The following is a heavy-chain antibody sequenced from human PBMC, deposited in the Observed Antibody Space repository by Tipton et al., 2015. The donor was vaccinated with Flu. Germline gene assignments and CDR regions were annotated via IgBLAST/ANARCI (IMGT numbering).Heavy chain of an antibody. CDR2: IYYSGNT. Sequence: GLVKPSETLSLTCTVSTYSISSGYYWGWIRQPPGKALEWIGYIYYSGNTNYNPSLKSRVTISEDTSKNQLSLHLRSVTAADTAVYYCARGRAVDYWGQGTLVTVSS. V-gene: IGHV4-61*01. CDR3: ARGRAVDY. CDR1: TYSISSGYY. J-gene: IGHJ4*02.